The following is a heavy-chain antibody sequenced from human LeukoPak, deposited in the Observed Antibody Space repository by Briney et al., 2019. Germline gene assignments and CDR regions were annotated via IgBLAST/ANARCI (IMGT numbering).Heavy chain of an antibody. CDR3: ARGGRVTRGNWFDP. CDR2: INHSGST. Sequence: PSETLSLTCAVYGGSFSGYYWSWIRQPPGKGPEWIGEINHSGSTNYNPSLKSRVTISVDTSKNQFSLKLSSVTAADTAVYYCARGGRVTRGNWFDPWGQGTLVTVSS. V-gene: IGHV4-34*01. D-gene: IGHD2-21*02. CDR1: GGSFSGYY. J-gene: IGHJ5*02.